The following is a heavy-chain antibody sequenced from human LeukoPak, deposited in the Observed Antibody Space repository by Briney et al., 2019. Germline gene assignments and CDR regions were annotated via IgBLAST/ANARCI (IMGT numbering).Heavy chain of an antibody. CDR2: ISAYNGNT. V-gene: IGHV1-18*01. D-gene: IGHD3-3*01. J-gene: IGHJ5*02. CDR3: ARDRGRYDFWSGYSYNWFDP. CDR1: GYTFTSYG. Sequence: GASVKVSCKASGYTFTSYGISWVRQAPGQGLEWMGWISAYNGNTNYAQKLQGRVTMTTDTSTSTACMELRSLRSDDTAVYYCARDRGRYDFWSGYSYNWFDPWGQGTLVTVSS.